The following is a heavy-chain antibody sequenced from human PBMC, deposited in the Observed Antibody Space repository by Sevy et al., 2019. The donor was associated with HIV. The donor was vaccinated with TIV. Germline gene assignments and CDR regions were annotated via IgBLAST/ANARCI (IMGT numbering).Heavy chain of an antibody. J-gene: IGHJ4*02. CDR3: ATTNDYYDSSGYPFDD. CDR2: FDPEDGDPEDGET. Sequence: ASVKVSCTVSGYALTKLSMHWVRQATGKGPEWLGTFDPEDGDPEDGETVYAQKFQDRVIMTDDISTDTAYMELSSLTSEDTAVYYCATTNDYYDSSGYPFDDWGQGTLVTVSS. D-gene: IGHD3-22*01. V-gene: IGHV1-24*01. CDR1: GYALTKLS.